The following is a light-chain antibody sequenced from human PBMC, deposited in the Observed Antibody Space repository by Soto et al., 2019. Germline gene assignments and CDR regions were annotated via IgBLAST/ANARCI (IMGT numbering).Light chain of an antibody. V-gene: IGKV4-1*01. J-gene: IGKJ2*01. CDR3: QQYYSTPYT. CDR1: QSVLYSSNNKNY. Sequence: DIVMTQSPDSLAVSLGERATINCKSSQSVLYSSNNKNYLAWYQQKPVQPPKLLISWASTRESGVPDRFSGSGSGIDFTLTISSLQAEDVAFYYCQQYYSTPYTFGQGTKLEIK. CDR2: WAS.